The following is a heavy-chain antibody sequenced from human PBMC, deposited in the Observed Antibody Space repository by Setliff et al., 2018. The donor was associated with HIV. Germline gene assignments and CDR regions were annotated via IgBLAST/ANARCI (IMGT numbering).Heavy chain of an antibody. CDR2: ISSSGETI. CDR3: AYYSLGSFYLGYYYYHGMDV. D-gene: IGHD3-10*01. Sequence: GGSLRLSCAASGFRINNYDMNWVRQAPGKGLEWISHISSSGETIYYADSVRGRFTISRDNAENSLYLQMISLRAEDTAVYYCAYYSLGSFYLGYYYYHGMDVWGLGTTVTVSS. CDR1: GFRINNYD. V-gene: IGHV3-48*03. J-gene: IGHJ6*02.